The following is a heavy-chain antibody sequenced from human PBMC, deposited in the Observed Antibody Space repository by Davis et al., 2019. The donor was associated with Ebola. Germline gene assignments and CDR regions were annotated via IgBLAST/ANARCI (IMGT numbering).Heavy chain of an antibody. CDR3: ARARYSSSSSYFYYMDV. V-gene: IGHV4-4*07. CDR2: IYTSGST. CDR1: GGSISSYH. J-gene: IGHJ6*03. Sequence: PSETLSLTCTVSGGSISSYHWSWIRQPAGKGLEWIGRIYTSGSTNYNPSLKSRVTMSVDTSKNQFSLKLSSVTAADTAMYYCARARYSSSSSYFYYMDVWGKGTTVTVSS. D-gene: IGHD6-6*01.